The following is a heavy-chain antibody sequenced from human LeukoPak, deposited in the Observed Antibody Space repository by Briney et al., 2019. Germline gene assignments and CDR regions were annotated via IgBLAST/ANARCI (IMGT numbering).Heavy chain of an antibody. CDR2: IIPILGIA. J-gene: IGHJ4*02. Sequence: SVKVSCKASGGTFSSYAISWVRQAPGQGLEWMGRIIPILGIANYAQKFQGRVTITADKSTSTAYMELSSLRSEDTAVYYCARAVVVVTAGYFDYWGQGTLVTVS. CDR1: GGTFSSYA. V-gene: IGHV1-69*04. CDR3: ARAVVVVTAGYFDY. D-gene: IGHD2-21*02.